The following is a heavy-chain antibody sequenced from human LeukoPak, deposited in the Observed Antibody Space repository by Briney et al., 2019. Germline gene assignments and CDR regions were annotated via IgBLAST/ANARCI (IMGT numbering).Heavy chain of an antibody. J-gene: IGHJ3*02. CDR3: ARQRHIVAVPGSFDI. V-gene: IGHV4-38-2*01. CDR1: GYSISSGYY. Sequence: PSETLSLTCAVSGYSISSGYYWGWVRQPPGEGLGWIGTFYHSGTTYHNLSVKSRVTISVDTSKNQFSLKLTSVTAADTAVYYCARQRHIVAVPGSFDIWGQGTMVTVSS. D-gene: IGHD2-2*01. CDR2: FYHSGTT.